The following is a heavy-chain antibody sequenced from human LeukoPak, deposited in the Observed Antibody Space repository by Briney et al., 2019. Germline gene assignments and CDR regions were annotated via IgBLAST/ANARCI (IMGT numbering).Heavy chain of an antibody. J-gene: IGHJ4*02. CDR3: ARTGYSSGSGGY. CDR1: GFTFSSYS. Sequence: PGGSLRLSCAASGFTFSSYSMNWVRQAPGKGLEWVSAIDSSGRNTHYADSVKGRFTISRDNAKNPLYLQMNSLRAEDTAVYYCARTGYSSGSGGYWGQGTLVTVSS. CDR2: IDSSGRNT. V-gene: IGHV3-21*01. D-gene: IGHD6-19*01.